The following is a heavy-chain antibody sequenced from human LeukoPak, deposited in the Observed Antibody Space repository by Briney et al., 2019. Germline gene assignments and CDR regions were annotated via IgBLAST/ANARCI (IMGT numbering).Heavy chain of an antibody. J-gene: IGHJ4*02. Sequence: SETLSLTCADYGGSFSGYYWSWIRQPPGKGLEWIGEINHSGSTNYNPSLKSRVTISVDTSKNQFSLKLSSVTAADTAVYYCARLNWSDLDYWGQGTLVTVSS. D-gene: IGHD1-20*01. CDR3: ARLNWSDLDY. CDR2: INHSGST. V-gene: IGHV4-34*01. CDR1: GGSFSGYY.